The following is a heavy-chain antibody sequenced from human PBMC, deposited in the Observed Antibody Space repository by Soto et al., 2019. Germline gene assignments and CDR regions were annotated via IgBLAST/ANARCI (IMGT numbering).Heavy chain of an antibody. D-gene: IGHD1-1*01. Sequence: QVQLVQSGAEVKKPGASVKVSCKTSGYTFISYGISWVRQAPGQGLEWMGWISAYNGNTNYAQKVQGRVTMTTDTTTSTAYMEVRSLRSDDTAVYYCARALGGPGRGFDPWGQGTLVIVSS. CDR3: ARALGGPGRGFDP. CDR1: GYTFISYG. V-gene: IGHV1-18*01. J-gene: IGHJ5*02. CDR2: ISAYNGNT.